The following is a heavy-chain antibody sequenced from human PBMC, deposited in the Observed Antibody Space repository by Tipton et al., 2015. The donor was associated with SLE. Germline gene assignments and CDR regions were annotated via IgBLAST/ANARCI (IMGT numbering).Heavy chain of an antibody. V-gene: IGHV4-38-2*01. CDR3: VVCSPSSCAYFDY. CDR1: GYSIGSGYY. D-gene: IGHD2-2*01. J-gene: IGHJ4*02. Sequence: TLSLTCAVSGYSIGSGYYWGWIRQPPGKGLEWIGYIYYSGSTYYNPSLTSRVTILVDKSKNQFSLKLSSVTAADTAVYYCVVCSPSSCAYFDYWGQGRLVTVSS. CDR2: IYYSGST.